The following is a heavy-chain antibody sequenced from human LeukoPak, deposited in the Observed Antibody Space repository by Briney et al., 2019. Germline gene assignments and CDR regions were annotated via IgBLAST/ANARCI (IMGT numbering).Heavy chain of an antibody. D-gene: IGHD3-22*01. J-gene: IGHJ4*02. CDR1: GFTFSNFP. V-gene: IGHV3-64D*09. Sequence: AGRSLRLSCSASGFTFSNFPMHWVRQAPGKGREYVSAVSSDVGSTYYADSVRGRFTISGDNSKNTLSLQMGSLTAEHMAVYYCVKAILFGSVSYYADCGQGTMVTVSS. CDR3: VKAILFGSVSYYAD. CDR2: VSSDVGST.